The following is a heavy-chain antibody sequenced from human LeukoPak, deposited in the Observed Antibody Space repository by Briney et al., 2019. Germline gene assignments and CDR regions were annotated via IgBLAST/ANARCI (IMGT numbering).Heavy chain of an antibody. CDR1: GGSFSGYY. J-gene: IGHJ4*02. Sequence: SETLSLTCAVYGGSFSGYYWSWIRQPPGKGLEWIGEINHSGSTNYNPSLKSRVTISVDTSKNQFSLKLSSVTAADTAVYYCARGERNRYRDLDYWGQGTLVTVSS. CDR2: INHSGST. V-gene: IGHV4-34*01. CDR3: ARGERNRYRDLDY. D-gene: IGHD2/OR15-2a*01.